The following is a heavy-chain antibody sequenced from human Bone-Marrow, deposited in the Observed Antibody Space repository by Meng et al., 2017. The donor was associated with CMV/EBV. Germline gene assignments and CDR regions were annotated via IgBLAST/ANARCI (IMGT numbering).Heavy chain of an antibody. V-gene: IGHV1-46*01. J-gene: IGHJ5*02. CDR3: ARNWFGELDWFDP. Sequence: ASVKVSCKASGYTLSSYYMDWVRQAPGQGLEWMGIINPSAGSTRYAQKFQGRVTMTRDTSTSTVYMELSSLRSEDTAVYYCARNWFGELDWFDPWGQGNLVTGSS. CDR1: GYTLSSYY. CDR2: INPSAGST. D-gene: IGHD3-10*01.